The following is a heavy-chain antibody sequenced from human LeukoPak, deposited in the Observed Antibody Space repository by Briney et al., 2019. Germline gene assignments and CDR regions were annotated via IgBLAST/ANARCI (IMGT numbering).Heavy chain of an antibody. CDR3: VRDSLLTGDGGFDY. J-gene: IGHJ4*02. V-gene: IGHV3-7*05. D-gene: IGHD7-27*01. CDR1: GFIFSNYW. CDR2: IKSDGSER. Sequence: GGSLILSCTTSGFIFSNYWMSWVRQTPGRGLEWVANIKSDGSERYYLDSVKGRFTIYRDNAKNSLYLQMSGLRDEDTAVYYCVRDSLLTGDGGFDYWGQGTLVTVSS.